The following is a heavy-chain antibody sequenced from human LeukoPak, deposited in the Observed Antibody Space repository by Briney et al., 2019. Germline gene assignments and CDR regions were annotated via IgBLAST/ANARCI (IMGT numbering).Heavy chain of an antibody. CDR2: FDPEDGET. D-gene: IGHD3-10*01. V-gene: IGHV1-24*01. Sequence: ASVKVSCKVSGYTLTDLSMHWVRQAPGKGLEWMGGFDPEDGETIYAQKFQGRVTMTEDTSTDTAYMELSSLRSDDTAVYYCARNLWFGESSDAFDMWGQGTMVTVSS. CDR3: ARNLWFGESSDAFDM. J-gene: IGHJ3*02. CDR1: GYTLTDLS.